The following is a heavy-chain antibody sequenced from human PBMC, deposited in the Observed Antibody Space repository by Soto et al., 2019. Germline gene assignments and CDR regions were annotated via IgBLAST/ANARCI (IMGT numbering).Heavy chain of an antibody. CDR1: GYIFTSYA. V-gene: IGHV1-3*01. Sequence: ASVKVSCKASGYIFTSYAMHWVRQAPGQRLEWMGWINAGNGNTKYSQRFQGRVTITRDTSASTAYMELSSLRSEDTAVYYCASSSNPRLLDAFDIWGQGTMVTVSS. J-gene: IGHJ3*02. D-gene: IGHD4-17*01. CDR2: INAGNGNT. CDR3: ASSSNPRLLDAFDI.